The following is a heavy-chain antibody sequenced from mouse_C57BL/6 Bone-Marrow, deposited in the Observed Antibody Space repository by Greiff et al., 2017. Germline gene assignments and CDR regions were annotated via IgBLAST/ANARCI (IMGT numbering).Heavy chain of an antibody. V-gene: IGHV1-55*01. J-gene: IGHJ2*01. D-gene: IGHD4-1*01. CDR2: IYPTSGRT. Sequence: QVQLQQPGAELVKPGASVKMSCKASGYTFTSYWITWVKQRPGQGLELIGDIYPTSGRTNYNEKFKSKSILTVDTSSNTADMKLSSLTSEDSAVFYCARSGPLGRSFDYWGQGTTLTVSS. CDR1: GYTFTSYW. CDR3: ARSGPLGRSFDY.